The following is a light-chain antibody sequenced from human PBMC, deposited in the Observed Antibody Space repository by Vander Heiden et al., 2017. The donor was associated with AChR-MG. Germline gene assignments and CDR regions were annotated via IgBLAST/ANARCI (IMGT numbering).Light chain of an antibody. J-gene: IGKJ4*01. CDR3: QQRSDSVT. CDR2: DSS. Sequence: EIVLTQSPVSVSLSPGGRATLPCWASRHINGYLAWYQQRSGQSPRLLIYDSSTRAAGVPARFSGTGFGTNFTLTIDRLEADDFGTYYCQQRSDSVTFGGGTRV. V-gene: IGKV3-11*01. CDR1: RHINGY.